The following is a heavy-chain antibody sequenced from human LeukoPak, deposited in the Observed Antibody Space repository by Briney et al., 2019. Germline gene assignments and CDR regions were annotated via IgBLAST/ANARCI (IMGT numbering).Heavy chain of an antibody. Sequence: PGGSLRLSCAASGFTFDDYTMHWVRHAPGKGLEWVSLISWDGGSTYYADSVKGRFTISRDNSKNSLYLQMNSLRTEDTALYYCAKDDSSYFDYWGQGTLVTVSS. CDR2: ISWDGGST. V-gene: IGHV3-43*01. CDR3: AKDDSSYFDY. J-gene: IGHJ4*03. CDR1: GFTFDDYT. D-gene: IGHD5-18*01.